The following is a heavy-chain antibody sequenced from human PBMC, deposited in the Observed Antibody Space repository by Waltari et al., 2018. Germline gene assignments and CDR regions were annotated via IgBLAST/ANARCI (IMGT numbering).Heavy chain of an antibody. CDR2: VSYSETT. J-gene: IGHJ5*02. CDR1: GDSISSYY. D-gene: IGHD3-10*01. Sequence: QVQLQESGPGLVRPSETLSLTCTVSGDSISSYYWNWIRQPPGSQLEWFGHVSYSETTIYNPSLESRVTISLDTSKNQFSLELTSVTAADTAVYYCARRVAMVAPSGIGSWLDPWGQGTLVTVSS. CDR3: ARRVAMVAPSGIGSWLDP. V-gene: IGHV4-59*08.